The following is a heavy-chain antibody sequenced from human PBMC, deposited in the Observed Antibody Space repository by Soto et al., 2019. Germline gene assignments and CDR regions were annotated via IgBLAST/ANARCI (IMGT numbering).Heavy chain of an antibody. Sequence: GGSLRLSCAASGFTFSSYAMTWVRQGPEKGLQWVSSITGSGENTKYADSVKGRFTISRDNSKNTLYLQMNSLRVEDTAVYYCAKDGDDSHPPDSFDYWGQGTLVTVSS. CDR2: ITGSGENT. CDR1: GFTFSSYA. D-gene: IGHD3-22*01. CDR3: AKDGDDSHPPDSFDY. V-gene: IGHV3-23*01. J-gene: IGHJ4*02.